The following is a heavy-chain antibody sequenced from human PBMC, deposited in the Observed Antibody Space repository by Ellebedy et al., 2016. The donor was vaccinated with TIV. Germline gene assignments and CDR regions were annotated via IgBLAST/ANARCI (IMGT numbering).Heavy chain of an antibody. V-gene: IGHV3-7*03. CDR3: ASPPGVVAL. CDR2: INKDGSGK. CDR1: GFTFSFYW. D-gene: IGHD3-10*01. Sequence: GESLKISCAGSGFTFSFYWMSWVRQAPGKGQEWVANINKDGSGKFYVDSVKGRFTISRDNAKNSLYLQMNSLRAEDTAVYYYASPPGVVALWGQGTLVTVSS. J-gene: IGHJ4*02.